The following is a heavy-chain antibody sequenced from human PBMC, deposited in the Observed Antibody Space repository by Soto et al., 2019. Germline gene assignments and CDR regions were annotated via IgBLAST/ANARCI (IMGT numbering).Heavy chain of an antibody. D-gene: IGHD4-17*01. V-gene: IGHV3-23*01. CDR1: GFTFSNYA. CDR3: AKDRYGDYGGIDY. J-gene: IGHJ4*02. Sequence: GGSLRLSCTASGFTFSNYALSWVRQSPGKGLEWVSAIVGSGRSTYYADSVKGRFTISRDTSKNTLFLQMNSLRAEDTAVYYCAKDRYGDYGGIDYWGQGTMVTVSS. CDR2: IVGSGRST.